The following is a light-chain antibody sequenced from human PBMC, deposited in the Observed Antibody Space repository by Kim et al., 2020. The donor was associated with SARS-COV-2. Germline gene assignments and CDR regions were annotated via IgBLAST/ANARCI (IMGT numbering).Light chain of an antibody. J-gene: IGKJ1*01. Sequence: IQMTQSPSSLSAYVGDRVTITCRASQNVYSYLNWYQQKVGKAPQLLISGSSTLQGGVPSRFSGSGSGTEFTLTITSLQPDDFATYYCQQSFNAPRTFGPGTKVDI. V-gene: IGKV1-39*01. CDR2: GSS. CDR3: QQSFNAPRT. CDR1: QNVYSY.